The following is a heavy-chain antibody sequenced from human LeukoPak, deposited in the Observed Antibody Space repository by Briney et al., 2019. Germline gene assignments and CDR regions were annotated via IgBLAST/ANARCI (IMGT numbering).Heavy chain of an antibody. CDR1: GFTFSSYA. D-gene: IGHD3-22*01. CDR3: ARDEESDFYYYDSSGLGDAFDI. V-gene: IGHV3-30-3*01. CDR2: ISYDGSNK. Sequence: GGSLRLSCAASGFTFSSYAMHWVRQAPGKGLEWVAVISYDGSNKYYADSVKGRFTISRDNSKNTLYLQMNSLRAEDTAVYYCARDEESDFYYYDSSGLGDAFDIWGQGTMVTVSS. J-gene: IGHJ3*02.